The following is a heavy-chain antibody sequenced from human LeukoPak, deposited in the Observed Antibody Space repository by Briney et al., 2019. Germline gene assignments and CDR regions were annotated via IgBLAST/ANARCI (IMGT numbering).Heavy chain of an antibody. J-gene: IGHJ4*02. CDR2: TYYRSKWYN. D-gene: IGHD4/OR15-4a*01. Sequence: SQTLSLTCAISGDSVSRNSAAWNWIRQSPSRGLEWLGRTYYRSKWYNDYAVSVESRITINPDTSKNQFSLQLNSVTPEDTAVYYCAGGGANYHYFDYWGQGTLVTVSS. CDR3: AGGGANYHYFDY. V-gene: IGHV6-1*01. CDR1: GDSVSRNSAA.